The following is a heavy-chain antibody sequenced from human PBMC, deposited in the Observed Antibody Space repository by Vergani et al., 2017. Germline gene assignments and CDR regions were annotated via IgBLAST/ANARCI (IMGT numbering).Heavy chain of an antibody. Sequence: QVQLQESGPGLVKPSETLSLTCTVSGGSISSYYWSWIRQPAGKGLEWIGRIYTSGSTNYNPSLKSRVTMSVDTSKNQFSLKLSSVTAADTAVYYCARGMTTVTSYNWFDPWGQGTLVTVSS. CDR3: ARGMTTVTSYNWFDP. CDR2: IYTSGST. V-gene: IGHV4-4*07. D-gene: IGHD4-11*01. J-gene: IGHJ5*02. CDR1: GGSISSYY.